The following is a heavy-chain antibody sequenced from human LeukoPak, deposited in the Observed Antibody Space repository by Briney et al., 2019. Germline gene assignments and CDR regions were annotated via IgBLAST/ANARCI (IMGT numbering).Heavy chain of an antibody. CDR3: AARKGRYFDWLEFDY. Sequence: PSETLSLTCNVSGGSISSTNSYWGWIRQPPGKGLEWIGSISYSGNTYYNSSLKSRVTISVDTSKNQFSLRLTSVTVADTAVYYCAARKGRYFDWLEFDYWGQGTLVTVSS. CDR2: ISYSGNT. D-gene: IGHD3-9*01. J-gene: IGHJ4*02. CDR1: GGSISSTNSY. V-gene: IGHV4-39*01.